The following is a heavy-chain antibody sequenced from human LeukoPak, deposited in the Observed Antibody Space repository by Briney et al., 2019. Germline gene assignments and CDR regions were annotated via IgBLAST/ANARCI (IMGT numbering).Heavy chain of an antibody. J-gene: IGHJ5*02. CDR2: IIPIFGTA. V-gene: IGHV1-69*13. Sequence: GASVKVSCKASGGTFISYAISWVRQAPGQGLEGMGGIIPIFGTANYAQKFQGRVTITADESTSTAYMELSSLRSEDTAVYYCARDGIAAAGTLLNWFDPWGQGTLVTVSS. D-gene: IGHD6-13*01. CDR1: GGTFISYA. CDR3: ARDGIAAAGTLLNWFDP.